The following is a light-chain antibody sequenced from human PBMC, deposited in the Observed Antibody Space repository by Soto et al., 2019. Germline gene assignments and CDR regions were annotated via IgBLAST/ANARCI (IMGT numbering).Light chain of an antibody. CDR2: EAS. V-gene: IGKV1-5*01. J-gene: IGKJ5*01. CDR3: QQFNSYPIT. CDR1: QSISRW. Sequence: DIQMTQSPSCLSASVGDRGTITCRASQSISRWLNWYQQKPGQAPKLLXYEASSLESGVPSRFRGSGSGTEFTLTIGGLQPDDFAPYYCQQFNSYPITFGQGTRLEIK.